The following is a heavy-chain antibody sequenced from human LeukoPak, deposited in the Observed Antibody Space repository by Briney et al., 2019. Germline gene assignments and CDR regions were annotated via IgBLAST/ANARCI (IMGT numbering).Heavy chain of an antibody. V-gene: IGHV3-72*01. D-gene: IGHD6-19*01. J-gene: IGHJ4*02. CDR2: TRNKANSYTT. Sequence: QSGGSLRLSCAASGFTFSDHYMDWVRQAPGKGLEWVGRTRNKANSYTTEYAASVKGRFTISRDDSKNSLYLQMNSLKTEDTAVYYCAREAYNSGWYNWYYFDYWGQGTLVTVSS. CDR1: GFTFSDHY. CDR3: AREAYNSGWYNWYYFDY.